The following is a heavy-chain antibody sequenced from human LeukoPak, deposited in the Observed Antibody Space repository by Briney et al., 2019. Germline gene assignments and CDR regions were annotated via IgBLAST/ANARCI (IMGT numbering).Heavy chain of an antibody. V-gene: IGHV3-30-3*01. J-gene: IGHJ3*02. CDR1: GFTFSSYA. CDR3: ARDHRGADAFDI. CDR2: ISYDGSNK. D-gene: IGHD5-12*01. Sequence: GGSLRLCCAASGFTFSSYAMHWVRQAAGKGLEWVAVISYDGSNKYYADSVKGRFTISRDNSKNTLYLQMNSLRAEDTAVYYCARDHRGADAFDIWGQGTMVTVSS.